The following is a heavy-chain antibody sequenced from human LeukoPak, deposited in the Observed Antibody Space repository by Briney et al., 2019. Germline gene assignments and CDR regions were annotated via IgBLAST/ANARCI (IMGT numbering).Heavy chain of an antibody. D-gene: IGHD2-15*01. V-gene: IGHV4-39*07. CDR3: ARDPRYCSGGSCYFGLDY. Sequence: SETLSLTCTVSGGSISSSSYYWGWIRQPPGKGLEWIGSICYSGSTYYNPSLKSRVTISVDTSKNQFSLKLSSVTAADTAVYYCARDPRYCSGGSCYFGLDYWGQGTLVTVSS. CDR1: GGSISSSSYY. J-gene: IGHJ4*02. CDR2: ICYSGST.